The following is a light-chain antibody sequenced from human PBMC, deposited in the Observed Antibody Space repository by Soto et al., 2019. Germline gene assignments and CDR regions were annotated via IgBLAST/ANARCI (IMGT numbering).Light chain of an antibody. V-gene: IGKV1-39*01. CDR2: KAS. Sequence: EINMTQYPSSLSGVLGDRVPITCRASQSISVWLAWYQQKAGKAPNLLIYKASRLESGVPSRFSGSGSGTDFTLTITSLQPEDFATYYCQQSYGTPITFGQPTRLVI. CDR3: QQSYGTPIT. CDR1: QSISVW. J-gene: IGKJ5*01.